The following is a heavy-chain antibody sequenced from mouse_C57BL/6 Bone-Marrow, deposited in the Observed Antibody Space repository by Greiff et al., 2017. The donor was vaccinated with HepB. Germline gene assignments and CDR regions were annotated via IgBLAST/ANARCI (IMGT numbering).Heavy chain of an antibody. CDR1: GYTFTSYW. D-gene: IGHD2-1*01. CDR3: ARDGNFFYAMDY. J-gene: IGHJ4*01. CDR2: IHPNSGST. V-gene: IGHV1-64*01. Sequence: QVQLQQPGAELVKPGASVKLSCKASGYTFTSYWMHWVKQRPGQGLEWIGMIHPNSGSTNYNEKFKSKATLTVDKSSSTAYMQLSSLTSEDSAVYYCARDGNFFYAMDYWGQGTSVTVSS.